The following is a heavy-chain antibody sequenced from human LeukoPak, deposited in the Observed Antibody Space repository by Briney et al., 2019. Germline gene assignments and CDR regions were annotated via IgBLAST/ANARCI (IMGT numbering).Heavy chain of an antibody. CDR2: IYYSGST. Sequence: SETLSLTCTVSGGSISSSSYYWGWIRQPPGKGLEWIGSIYYSGSTYYNPSLKSRVTISVDTSKNQFSLKLSSVTAADTAVYYCASEGAFFTFPFDYWGQGTLVTVSS. J-gene: IGHJ4*02. V-gene: IGHV4-39*07. CDR3: ASEGAFFTFPFDY. CDR1: GGSISSSSYY. D-gene: IGHD2/OR15-2a*01.